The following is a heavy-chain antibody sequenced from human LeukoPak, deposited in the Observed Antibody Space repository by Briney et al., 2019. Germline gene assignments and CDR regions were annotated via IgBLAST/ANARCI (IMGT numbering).Heavy chain of an antibody. J-gene: IGHJ4*02. V-gene: IGHV4-59*12. D-gene: IGHD3-10*01. Sequence: PSETLSLTCTVSGGSISSYYWSWIRQPPGKGLEWIGYIYYSGSTNYNPSLKSRVTISVDTSKNQFSLKLSSVTAADTAVYYCASRGTLLLWFGELWGQGTLVTVSS. CDR3: ASRGTLLLWFGEL. CDR2: IYYSGST. CDR1: GGSISSYY.